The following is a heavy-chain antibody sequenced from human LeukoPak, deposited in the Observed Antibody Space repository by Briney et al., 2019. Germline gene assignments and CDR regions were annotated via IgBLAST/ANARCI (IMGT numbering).Heavy chain of an antibody. Sequence: GGSLRLSCAASGFTFSSEWMHWVRQAPGRGLAWISHIDGNGRTTNYGDSVRGRFTVSRDNAKNTLYLQMNSLRAEDTAVYYCARDVPRTSGPWGQGTLVTVSS. J-gene: IGHJ5*02. D-gene: IGHD3-10*01. CDR2: IDGNGRTT. CDR3: ARDVPRTSGP. CDR1: GFTFSSEW. V-gene: IGHV3-74*01.